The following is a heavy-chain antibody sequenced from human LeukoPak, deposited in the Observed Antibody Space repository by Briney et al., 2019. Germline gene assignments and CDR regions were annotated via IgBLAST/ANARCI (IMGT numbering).Heavy chain of an antibody. CDR2: MNPNSGNT. Sequence: GASVKVSCKASGCTFTSYDINWVRQATGQGLEWMGWMNPNSGNTGYAQKFQGRVTMTRNTSISTAYMELSSLRSEDTAVYYCARVPRNIAARLSYYYMDVWGKGTTVTVSS. CDR1: GCTFTSYD. CDR3: ARVPRNIAARLSYYYMDV. V-gene: IGHV1-8*01. J-gene: IGHJ6*03. D-gene: IGHD6-6*01.